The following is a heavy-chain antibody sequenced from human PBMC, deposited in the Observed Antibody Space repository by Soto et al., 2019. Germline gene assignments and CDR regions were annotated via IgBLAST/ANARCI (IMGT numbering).Heavy chain of an antibody. CDR3: ARESRYCSGGSCYCLPGIDY. CDR2: VIPIFGTA. CDR1: GGTFSSYA. J-gene: IGHJ4*02. D-gene: IGHD2-15*01. V-gene: IGHV1-69*12. Sequence: QVQLVQSGAEVKKPGSSVKVSCKASGGTFSSYAISWVRQAPGQGLEWMGGVIPIFGTANYAQKFRGRVTITADESTSPAYMELSSLRSEDTAVYYCARESRYCSGGSCYCLPGIDYWGQGTLVTVSS.